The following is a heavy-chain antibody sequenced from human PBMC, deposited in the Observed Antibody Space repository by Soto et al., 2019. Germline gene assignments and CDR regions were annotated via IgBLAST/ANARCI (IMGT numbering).Heavy chain of an antibody. CDR3: AKDRPSRNSGYDFEADY. D-gene: IGHD5-12*01. J-gene: IGHJ4*02. CDR1: GFTFSGYA. V-gene: IGHV3-23*01. CDR2: IGGSGSTT. Sequence: EVQLLESGGDLVQPGGSLRLSCAASGFTFSGYAMSWVRQAPGKGLEWVSYIGGSGSTTYYADSVKGRFTISRDNSKNTVDLQMNNLRAEDTAVYYCAKDRPSRNSGYDFEADYWGQGTLVTVSS.